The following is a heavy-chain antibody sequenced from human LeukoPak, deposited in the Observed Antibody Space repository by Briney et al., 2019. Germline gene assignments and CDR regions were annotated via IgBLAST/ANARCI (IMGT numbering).Heavy chain of an antibody. V-gene: IGHV4-39*01. CDR1: GGSISSSSYY. J-gene: IGHJ4*02. D-gene: IGHD3-10*01. CDR2: IYYSGST. CDR3: AHVRAGGGY. Sequence: SETLSLTCTVSGGSISSSSYYWGWIRQPPGTGLEWIGSIYYSGSTYYNPSLKSRVTISVDTSKNQFSLKLSSVTAADTAVYSWAHVRAGGGYWGQGTLVTVSS.